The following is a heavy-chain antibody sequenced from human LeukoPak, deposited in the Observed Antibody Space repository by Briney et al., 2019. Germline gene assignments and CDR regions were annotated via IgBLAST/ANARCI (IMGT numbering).Heavy chain of an antibody. CDR1: GGTFSSYA. CDR2: IIPIFGTA. J-gene: IGHJ4*02. D-gene: IGHD1-26*01. CDR3: ARGPVGATFVFDY. V-gene: IGHV1-69*05. Sequence: ASVKVSCKASGGTFSSYAISWVRQAPGQGLEWMGGIIPIFGTANYAQKFQGRVTITRDTSASTAYMELSSLRSEDTAVYYCARGPVGATFVFDYWGQGTLVTVSS.